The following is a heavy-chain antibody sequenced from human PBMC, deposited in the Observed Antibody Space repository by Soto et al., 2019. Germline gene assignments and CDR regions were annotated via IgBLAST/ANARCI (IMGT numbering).Heavy chain of an antibody. CDR1: GGSISSYY. Sequence: PSETLSLTCTVSGGSISSYYWSWIRQPPGKGLEWIGYIYYSGSTNYNPSLQSRVTISADTSKNQVSLKVNSVTAADTAVYYCARDHSHSYGVYYFDSWGQGTPVTVSA. CDR2: IYYSGST. D-gene: IGHD2-8*01. J-gene: IGHJ4*02. CDR3: ARDHSHSYGVYYFDS. V-gene: IGHV4-59*01.